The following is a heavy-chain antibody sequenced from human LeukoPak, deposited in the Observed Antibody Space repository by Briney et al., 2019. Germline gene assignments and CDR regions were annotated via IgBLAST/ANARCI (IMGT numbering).Heavy chain of an antibody. D-gene: IGHD3-10*01. V-gene: IGHV4-59*03. CDR1: GVSISNYF. J-gene: IGHJ4*02. CDR3: ATLFGFSGYFDY. CDR2: IYNSGTS. Sequence: PSETLSLTCTVSGVSISNYFCSWLRQPPGKGLEWIGYIYNSGTSKYNPSLVGRVTMSIDTSKNQFSLKLTSVTVADTAVYYCATLFGFSGYFDYWGQGALVTVSS.